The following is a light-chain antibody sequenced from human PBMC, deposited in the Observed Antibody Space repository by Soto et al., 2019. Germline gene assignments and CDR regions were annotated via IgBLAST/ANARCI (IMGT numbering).Light chain of an antibody. Sequence: EIVLTQSPGTLSLSPGERPTLSCRVSQSVRSSHLAWYQQKPGQAPRLXIYGASSRATGIPDRFSGSGSGTDFTLTISRLEPEDFEVYSCQQYSSSPATFGQGTKVDIK. V-gene: IGKV3-20*01. CDR3: QQYSSSPAT. J-gene: IGKJ1*01. CDR2: GAS. CDR1: QSVRSSH.